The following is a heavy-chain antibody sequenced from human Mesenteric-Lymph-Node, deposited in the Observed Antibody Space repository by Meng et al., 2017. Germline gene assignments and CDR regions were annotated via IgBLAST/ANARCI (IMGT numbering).Heavy chain of an antibody. CDR1: GFTFSSYA. CDR2: ISYDGSNK. Sequence: SCAASGFTFSSYAMHWVRQAPGKGLEWVAVISYDGSNKYYADSVKGRFTISRDNSKNTLCLQMNSLRAEDTAVYYCARDMAVAGTHDYWGQGTLVTVSS. V-gene: IGHV3-30*04. J-gene: IGHJ4*02. D-gene: IGHD6-19*01. CDR3: ARDMAVAGTHDY.